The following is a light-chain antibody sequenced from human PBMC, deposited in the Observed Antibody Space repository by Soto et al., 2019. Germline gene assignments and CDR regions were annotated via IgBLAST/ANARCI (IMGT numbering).Light chain of an antibody. CDR2: DAS. J-gene: IGKJ1*01. CDR3: QQSYYNPT. V-gene: IGKV1-39*01. CDR1: QSVSNY. Sequence: DIQMTQSPSSLSASVGDRVNITCRASQSVSNYLHWYQQKPGKAPNLLIYDASSLQSGVPSRFSGSGSGTDFTLTISSLQHEDFATYYCQQSYYNPTFGQGTKVEIK.